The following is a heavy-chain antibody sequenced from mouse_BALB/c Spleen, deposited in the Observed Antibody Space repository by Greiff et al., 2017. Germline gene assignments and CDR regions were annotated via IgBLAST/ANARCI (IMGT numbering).Heavy chain of an antibody. CDR2: IDPANGNT. CDR1: GFNIKDTY. J-gene: IGHJ1*01. V-gene: IGHV14-3*02. CDR3: ARERGGYDDYWYFDV. Sequence: EVQLQQSGAELVKPGASVKLSCTASGFNIKDTYMHWVKQRPEQGLEWIGRIDPANGNTKYDPKFQGKATITADTSSNTAYLQLSSLTSEDTAVYYCARERGGYDDYWYFDVWGAGTTVTVSS. D-gene: IGHD2-14*01.